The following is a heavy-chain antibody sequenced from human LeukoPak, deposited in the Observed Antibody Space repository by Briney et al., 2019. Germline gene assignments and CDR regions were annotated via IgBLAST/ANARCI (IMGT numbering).Heavy chain of an antibody. CDR3: ARGGTRYSSGWLRAFDI. V-gene: IGHV1-2*02. CDR1: GYTFTGYY. Sequence: GASVKVSCKASGYTFTGYYMHWVRQAPGQGLEWMGWINPHSGGTNYAQKFQGRVTMTRDTSISTVYMELSSLRSDDTAVYYCARGGTRYSSGWLRAFDIWGQGTMVTVSS. J-gene: IGHJ3*02. D-gene: IGHD6-19*01. CDR2: INPHSGGT.